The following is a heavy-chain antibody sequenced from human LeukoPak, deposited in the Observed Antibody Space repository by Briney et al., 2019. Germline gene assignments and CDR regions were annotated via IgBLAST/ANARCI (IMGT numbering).Heavy chain of an antibody. J-gene: IGHJ4*02. CDR1: GFTFSSYW. CDR3: AKVAYYDSSGYCHFDY. V-gene: IGHV3-7*03. CDR2: IKTDGSEK. D-gene: IGHD3-22*01. Sequence: QAGGSLRLSCEASGFTFSSYWMSWVRQAPGKGLEWVANIKTDGSEKYYVDSVKGRFTISRDNAKNSLYLQMNSLRAEDTAVYYCAKVAYYDSSGYCHFDYWGQGTLVTVSS.